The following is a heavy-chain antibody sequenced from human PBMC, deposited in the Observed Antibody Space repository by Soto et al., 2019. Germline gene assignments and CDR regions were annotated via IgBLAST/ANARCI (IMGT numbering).Heavy chain of an antibody. Sequence: PGGSLRLSCAASGFTFSTYAMAWVRQAPGKGLEWVSAISGSGGSTYYVDSVKGRFTISRDNSKNTLYLQMNSLRAEDTALYYCAKGYSYGVLEPLGYWGQGTLVTVSS. CDR3: AKGYSYGVLEPLGY. V-gene: IGHV3-23*01. CDR2: ISGSGGST. D-gene: IGHD5-18*01. CDR1: GFTFSTYA. J-gene: IGHJ4*02.